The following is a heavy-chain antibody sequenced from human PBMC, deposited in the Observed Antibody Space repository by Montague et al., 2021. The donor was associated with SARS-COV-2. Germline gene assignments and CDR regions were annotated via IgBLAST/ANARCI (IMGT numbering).Heavy chain of an antibody. D-gene: IGHD6-13*01. V-gene: IGHV2-5*05. CDR1: GFSLSTSGEA. Sequence: PALVKPTQTLTLTCTFSGFSLSTSGEAVGWIRQPPGKALEWLALIYWDDDKRYGPSLKSRLTITKDTSKNQVVLTMTNVDPVDTATYYCAHRGGSSWTKPYFDYWGQGTLVTVSS. CDR2: IYWDDDK. CDR3: AHRGGSSWTKPYFDY. J-gene: IGHJ4*02.